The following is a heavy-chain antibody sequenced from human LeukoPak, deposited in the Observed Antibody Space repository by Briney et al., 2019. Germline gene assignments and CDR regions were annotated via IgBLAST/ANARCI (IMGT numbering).Heavy chain of an antibody. D-gene: IGHD3-22*01. Sequence: GGSLRLSCAASGFTFSSYWMHWVRQAPGKGLVWVSRINSDGSSTIYADSVKGRFTISRDNAKKTLYLQMNSLRAEDTAVYYCARGGYYYDSSGYYYGSRFVGYWGQGTLVTVSS. V-gene: IGHV3-74*01. CDR2: INSDGSST. J-gene: IGHJ4*02. CDR1: GFTFSSYW. CDR3: ARGGYYYDSSGYYYGSRFVGY.